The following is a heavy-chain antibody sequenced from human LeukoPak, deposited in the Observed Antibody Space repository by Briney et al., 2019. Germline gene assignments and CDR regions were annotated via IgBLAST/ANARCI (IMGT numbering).Heavy chain of an antibody. J-gene: IGHJ5*02. D-gene: IGHD2/OR15-2a*01. V-gene: IGHV4-31*03. Sequence: SQTLSLTCTVSGGSISSGACYWNWICQHPGKGLEWIGYIYYSGSTYYNPSLKSRVTMSVDTSKNQFSLKLGSVTAADTAVYYCAREVIEDWFDPWGQGTLVTVSS. CDR2: IYYSGST. CDR1: GGSISSGACY. CDR3: AREVIEDWFDP.